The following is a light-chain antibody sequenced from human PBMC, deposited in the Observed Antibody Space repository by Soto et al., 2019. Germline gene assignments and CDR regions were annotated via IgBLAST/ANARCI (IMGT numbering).Light chain of an antibody. J-gene: IGKJ4*01. Sequence: DIVMIQSPDSLAVSLGERATINCKSSQTASYSSNIKNYLSWYQQKPGQPPKLLIYWASTRESGVPDRFSGSGSRADLPLTINTLHAEDVAVYLCQQYYTTPLPFGGGTKVEI. CDR3: QQYYTTPLP. CDR1: QTASYSSNIKNY. CDR2: WAS. V-gene: IGKV4-1*01.